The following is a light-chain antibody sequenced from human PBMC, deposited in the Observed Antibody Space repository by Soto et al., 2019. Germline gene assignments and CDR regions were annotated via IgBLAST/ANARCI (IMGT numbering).Light chain of an antibody. CDR1: QVRLHINGDTY. J-gene: IGKJ5*01. CDR3: MQTIQLPIT. V-gene: IGKV2D-29*02. CDR2: RVS. Sequence: DSVMTQTPPSLPVNPGEPSSISCRSSQVRLHINGDTYLRCYLQRPGQSAHLLIYRVSNHLSGVTDRYSGSGSGSDFTMKISWVEAEDVGVYYCMQTIQLPITFGQGTRLENK.